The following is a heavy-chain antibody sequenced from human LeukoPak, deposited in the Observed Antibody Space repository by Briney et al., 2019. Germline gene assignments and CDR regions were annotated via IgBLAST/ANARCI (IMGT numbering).Heavy chain of an antibody. CDR3: ARDPKKYSNGLDY. J-gene: IGHJ4*02. CDR2: INIDGSST. Sequence: GGSLRLSCVASGFTFSSYWMHWVRQAPGKGLVWVSRINIDGSSTTYADSVKGRFTISRDNAKNTVYLLMNSLRAEDTAVYYCARDPKKYSNGLDYWGQGTLVTVSS. CDR1: GFTFSSYW. V-gene: IGHV3-74*01. D-gene: IGHD4-11*01.